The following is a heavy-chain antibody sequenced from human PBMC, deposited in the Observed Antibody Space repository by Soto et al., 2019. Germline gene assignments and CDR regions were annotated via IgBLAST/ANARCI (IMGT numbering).Heavy chain of an antibody. Sequence: EVQLVETGGGLIQPGGSLRLSCAASGFTVSSNYMSWVRQAPGKGLEWVSVIYSGGSTYYADSVKGRFTISRDNSKNTLYLQMNSLRGEDTAVYYCASSNYYGSGSYYNPLYYYYYGMDVWGQGTTVTVSS. CDR2: IYSGGST. D-gene: IGHD3-10*01. CDR3: ASSNYYGSGSYYNPLYYYYYGMDV. CDR1: GFTVSSNY. J-gene: IGHJ6*02. V-gene: IGHV3-53*02.